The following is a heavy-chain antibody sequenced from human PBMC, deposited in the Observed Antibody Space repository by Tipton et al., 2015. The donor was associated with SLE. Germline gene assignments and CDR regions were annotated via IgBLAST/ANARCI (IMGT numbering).Heavy chain of an antibody. Sequence: SLRLSCAASGFTFSSYGMHWVRQVPGKGLEWVAVIWYDGGNQYYADSVKGRFTISRDNSKNTVFLQMNSLRSEDTAVYYCARGIKWELRGTLDYWGQGTLVTVSS. D-gene: IGHD1-26*01. CDR1: GFTFSSYG. CDR3: ARGIKWELRGTLDY. CDR2: IWYDGGNQ. V-gene: IGHV3-33*01. J-gene: IGHJ4*02.